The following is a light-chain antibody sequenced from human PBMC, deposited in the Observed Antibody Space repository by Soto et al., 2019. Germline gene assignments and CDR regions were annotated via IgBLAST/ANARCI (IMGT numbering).Light chain of an antibody. CDR3: QQYNNWPSDT. CDR1: QSVSSN. CDR2: GAS. V-gene: IGKV3-15*01. Sequence: EIVMTQSPATLSVSPGERATLSCRASQSVSSNLAWYQQKPGQAPRLLIYGASTRATGSPARFSGSGSGTEFALTISSLQSEDFAVYYCQQYNNWPSDTFGQGTKLEIK. J-gene: IGKJ2*01.